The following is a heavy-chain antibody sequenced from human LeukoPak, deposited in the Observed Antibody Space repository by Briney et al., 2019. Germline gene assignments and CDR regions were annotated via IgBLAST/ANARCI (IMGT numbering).Heavy chain of an antibody. CDR3: AKNRDSSDYPRDFDY. V-gene: IGHV3-23*01. CDR1: GFTFSSYA. Sequence: GGSLRLSCAASGFTFSSYAMSWVRQAPGKGLEWVSAISGSGGSTYYADSVKGRFTISRDNSKNTLYLQMNSLRAEDTAVYYCAKNRDSSDYPRDFDYWGQGTLVTVSS. CDR2: ISGSGGST. D-gene: IGHD6-19*01. J-gene: IGHJ4*02.